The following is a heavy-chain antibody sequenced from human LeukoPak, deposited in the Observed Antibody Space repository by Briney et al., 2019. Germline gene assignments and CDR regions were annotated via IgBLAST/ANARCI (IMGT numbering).Heavy chain of an antibody. J-gene: IGHJ6*02. Sequence: PGGSLRLSCAASGFTFSSYAMSWVRQAPGKGLEWVSAISGSGGSTYYADSVKGRFTISRDNSKNTPYLQMNSLRAEDTAVYYCAKVSRNTMVRGVGYYYGMDVWGQGTTVTVSS. CDR1: GFTFSSYA. D-gene: IGHD3-10*01. CDR3: AKVSRNTMVRGVGYYYGMDV. V-gene: IGHV3-23*01. CDR2: ISGSGGST.